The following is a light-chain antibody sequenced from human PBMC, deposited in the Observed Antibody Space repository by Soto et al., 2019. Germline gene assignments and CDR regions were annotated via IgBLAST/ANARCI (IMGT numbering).Light chain of an antibody. CDR2: GAS. CDR3: QQYGNSPLVT. J-gene: IGKJ5*01. CDR1: QSVSSSY. V-gene: IGKV3-20*01. Sequence: EIVLTQSPGTLSLSPGERATLSYRASQSVSSSYLAWYQQKPGQAPRLLIYGASSRATGIPDRFSGSGSGTDFTLTISRLEPEDFAVYYCQQYGNSPLVTFGQGTRLEIK.